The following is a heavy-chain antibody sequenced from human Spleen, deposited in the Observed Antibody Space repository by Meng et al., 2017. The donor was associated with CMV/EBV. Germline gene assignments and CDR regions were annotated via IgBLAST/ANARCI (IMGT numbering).Heavy chain of an antibody. V-gene: IGHV3-48*04. CDR2: ISSSGYSI. J-gene: IGHJ6*02. D-gene: IGHD2-8*02. CDR3: ARGRSQYASLVGFYGMDV. CDR1: GFIFSDYS. Sequence: GESLKISCSASGFIFSDYSMNWVRQAPGKGLEWVSYISSSGYSIFYAESVKGRFTISRDNAKNSLYLQMNSLRAEDTAVYYCARGRSQYASLVGFYGMDVWGQGTTVTVSS.